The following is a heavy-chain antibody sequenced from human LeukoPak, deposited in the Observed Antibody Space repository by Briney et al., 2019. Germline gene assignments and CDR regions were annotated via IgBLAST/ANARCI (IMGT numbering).Heavy chain of an antibody. J-gene: IGHJ5*02. V-gene: IGHV1-69*05. CDR2: PIFRTA. Sequence: PIFRTATYPQKFQGRVTITTDESTTTAYMELSSLRSEDTAVYYCATRSYDSSGYSHSWFDPWGQGTLVTVSS. CDR3: ATRSYDSSGYSHSWFDP. D-gene: IGHD3-22*01.